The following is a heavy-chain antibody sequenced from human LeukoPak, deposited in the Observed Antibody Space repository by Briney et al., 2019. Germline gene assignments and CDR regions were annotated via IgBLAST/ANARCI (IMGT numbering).Heavy chain of an antibody. CDR2: IFYSGST. V-gene: IGHV4-39*01. CDR1: GGSISNSIYY. J-gene: IGHJ4*02. Sequence: SETLSLTCTVSGGSISNSIYYWGWIRQPPGKGLECIGNIFYSGSTYYNPSLQSRVTISVDTSKNQFSLKLSSVTAADTAVYYCARRPVASHFDYWGQGTLVTVSS. CDR3: ARRPVASHFDY. D-gene: IGHD5-12*01.